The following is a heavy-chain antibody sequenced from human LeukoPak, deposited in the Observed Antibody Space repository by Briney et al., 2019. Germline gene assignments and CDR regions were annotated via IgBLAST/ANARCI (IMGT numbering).Heavy chain of an antibody. Sequence: GASVKVSCKASGYTFTSYGISWVRQAPGQGLEWMGWISAYNGNTNYAQKLQGRVTMTTDTSTSTAYMELRSLRSDDTAVYYCARVVAVAGKNWFDPWGQGTLVTVSS. J-gene: IGHJ5*02. V-gene: IGHV1-18*01. CDR3: ARVVAVAGKNWFDP. CDR2: ISAYNGNT. D-gene: IGHD6-19*01. CDR1: GYTFTSYG.